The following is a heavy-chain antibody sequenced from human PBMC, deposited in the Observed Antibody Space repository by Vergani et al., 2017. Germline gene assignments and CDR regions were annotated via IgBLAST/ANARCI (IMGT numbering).Heavy chain of an antibody. CDR3: ARDVSYTYYDFWSGYYTPDYFDY. J-gene: IGHJ4*02. V-gene: IGHV3-7*01. CDR1: GFTFSSYW. Sequence: EVQLVESGGGLVQPGGSLRLSCAASGFTFSSYWMSWVRQAPGKGLEWVANIKQDGSENYYVDSVKGRFTISRDNAKNSLYLQMNSLRAEDTAVYYCARDVSYTYYDFWSGYYTPDYFDYWGQGTLVTVSS. D-gene: IGHD3-3*01. CDR2: IKQDGSEN.